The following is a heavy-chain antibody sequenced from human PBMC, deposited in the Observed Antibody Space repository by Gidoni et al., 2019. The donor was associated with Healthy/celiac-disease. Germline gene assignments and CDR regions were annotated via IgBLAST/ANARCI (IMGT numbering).Heavy chain of an antibody. Sequence: EVQLVESGGGLVKPGGSLRLSCAASGFTFSNAWMSWVRQAPGKGLEWVGRIKSKTDGGTTDYAAPVKGRFTISRDDSKNTLYLQMNSLKTEDTAVYYCTTDQWWSDAFDIWGQGTMVTVSS. D-gene: IGHD2-15*01. V-gene: IGHV3-15*01. CDR3: TTDQWWSDAFDI. J-gene: IGHJ3*02. CDR1: GFTFSNAW. CDR2: IKSKTDGGTT.